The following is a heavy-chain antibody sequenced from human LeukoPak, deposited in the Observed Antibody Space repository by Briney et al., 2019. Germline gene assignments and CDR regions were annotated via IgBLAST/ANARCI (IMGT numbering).Heavy chain of an antibody. CDR2: IYHSGST. CDR3: ARTSPEYYFDY. V-gene: IGHV4-38-2*01. Sequence: PSETLSLTCAVSGYSISSGYYWGWIRQPPGKGLEWIGSIYHSGSTNYNPSLKSRVTMSVDTSKNQFSLKLSSVTAADTAVYYCARTSPEYYFDYWGQGTLVTVSS. CDR1: GYSISSGYY. J-gene: IGHJ4*02.